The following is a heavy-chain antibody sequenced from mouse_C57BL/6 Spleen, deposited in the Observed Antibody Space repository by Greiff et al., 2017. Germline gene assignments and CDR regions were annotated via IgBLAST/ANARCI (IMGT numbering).Heavy chain of an antibody. V-gene: IGHV1-53*01. CDR1: GYTFTSYW. CDR3: AGNCDEDYARDY. D-gene: IGHD4-1*01. CDR2: INPSTGGT. J-gene: IGHJ4*01. Sequence: QVKLQQPGTELVKPGASVKLSCKASGYTFTSYWMHWVKQRPGKGLEWIGNINPSTGGTNYNEKFKSKATLTVDKSSSTAYMQLSSLTSEDSAVYYCAGNCDEDYARDYWGQGTSVTVSS.